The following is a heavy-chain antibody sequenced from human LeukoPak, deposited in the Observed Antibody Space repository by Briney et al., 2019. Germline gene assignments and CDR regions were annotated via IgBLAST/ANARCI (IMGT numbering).Heavy chain of an antibody. D-gene: IGHD2-2*01. V-gene: IGHV1-8*02. CDR3: ARRGQLRGKWFDP. J-gene: IGHJ5*02. CDR2: MNPNSGNT. Sequence: ASVKVSCKASGYTFTSYYMHWVRQAPGQGLEWMGWMNPNSGNTGYAQKFQGRVTMTRNTSISTAYMELSSLRSEDTAVCYCARRGQLRGKWFDPWGQGTLVTVSS. CDR1: GYTFTSYY.